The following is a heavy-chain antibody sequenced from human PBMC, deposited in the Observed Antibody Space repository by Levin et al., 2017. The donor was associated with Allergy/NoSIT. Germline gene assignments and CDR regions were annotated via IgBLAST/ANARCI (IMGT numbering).Heavy chain of an antibody. CDR1: SGSISSSYYY. CDR2: LYFSTNT. J-gene: IGHJ4*02. D-gene: IGHD2-8*01. Sequence: SQTLSLTCTVSSGSISSSYYYWGWIRLPPGKGLEWIGSLYFSTNTYSNPSLKSRVTISVDTSKNQFTLKLTSVTAADTAVYYCARHSGVRYYFDSWGQGTLVIVSS. CDR3: ARHSGVRYYFDS. V-gene: IGHV4-39*01.